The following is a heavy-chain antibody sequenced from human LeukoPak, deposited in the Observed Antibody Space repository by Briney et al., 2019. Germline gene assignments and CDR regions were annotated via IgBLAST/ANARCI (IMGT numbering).Heavy chain of an antibody. CDR1: GIRFSYYW. V-gene: IGHV3-7*01. Sequence: GGSLRLSCAASGIRFSYYWMSWVRQTPLKGLEWVATMNQDGSERYYVDSVKGRFIISRYNAKNSLFLQMNSLRVEDTADYYCATESDRGPDSWGQGTLVTVSS. CDR3: ATESDRGPDS. CDR2: MNQDGSER. J-gene: IGHJ5*01.